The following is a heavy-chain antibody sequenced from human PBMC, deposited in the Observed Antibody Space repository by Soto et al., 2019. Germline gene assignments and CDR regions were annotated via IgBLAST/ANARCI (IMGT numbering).Heavy chain of an antibody. CDR1: GYSINSGYY. CDR3: VRECGDLHDFWRGSED. J-gene: IGHJ4*02. CDR2: VFHSGTT. D-gene: IGHD3-3*01. Sequence: SETLSLTCAVSGYSINSGYYWGWIRQSPGKGLEWIGSVFHSGTTYSTPSLKTRLTISVDTSKNQFSLDLNAVTAADTAVYYCVRECGDLHDFWRGSEDWGQGIPVTVSS. V-gene: IGHV4-38-2*02.